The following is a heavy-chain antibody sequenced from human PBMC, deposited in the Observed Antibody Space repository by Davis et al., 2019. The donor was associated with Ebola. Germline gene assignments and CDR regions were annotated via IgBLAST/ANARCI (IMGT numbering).Heavy chain of an antibody. D-gene: IGHD1-26*01. CDR2: INPNSGGT. V-gene: IGHV1-2*04. CDR3: ERRVGVRSGFDS. Sequence: AASVQVSCKASAYTITDYYMHWVRQAPGQGLEWVGWINPNSGGTNYEQKFQGWVTMTRDTSISTAYMELSRLTSDDSAVYYWERRVGVRSGFDSWGQGSLVTVSS. J-gene: IGHJ4*02. CDR1: AYTITDYY.